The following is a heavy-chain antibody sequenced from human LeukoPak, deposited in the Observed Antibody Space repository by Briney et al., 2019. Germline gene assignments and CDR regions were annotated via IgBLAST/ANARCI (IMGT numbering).Heavy chain of an antibody. CDR2: INPNSGGT. V-gene: IGHV1-2*06. Sequence: ASVKVSCKASGYTFTGYYMHWVRQAPGQGLEWMGRINPNSGGTNYAQKFQGRVTMTRDTSTSTAYMELSRLRSDDTAVYYCALGEDVIVVVVAAKEDAFDIWGQGTMVTVSS. CDR1: GYTFTGYY. CDR3: ALGEDVIVVVVAAKEDAFDI. J-gene: IGHJ3*02. D-gene: IGHD2-15*01.